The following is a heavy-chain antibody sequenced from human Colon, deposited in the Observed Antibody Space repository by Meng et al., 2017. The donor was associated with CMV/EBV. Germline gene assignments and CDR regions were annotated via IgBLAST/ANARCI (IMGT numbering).Heavy chain of an antibody. CDR1: GGSFSEYY. D-gene: IGHD1-26*01. CDR3: AGGSYQAWELLHY. CDR2: IRHSGSTSY. J-gene: IGHJ4*02. Sequence: VQRKQCAAGLLKPAETLALTCAGYGGSFSEYYWSWIRHPPARGLEWIAEIRHSGSTSYSYNSSLKSRVTISIDTSKNQFSLELTSVTAADTAVYYCAGGSYQAWELLHYWGQGTLVTVSS. V-gene: IGHV4-34*01.